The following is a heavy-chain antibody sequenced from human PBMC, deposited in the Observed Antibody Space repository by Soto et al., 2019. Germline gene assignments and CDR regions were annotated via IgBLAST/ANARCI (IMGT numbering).Heavy chain of an antibody. CDR3: ARGASYYDFWSGYYPNYYGMDV. J-gene: IGHJ6*02. CDR1: GFTFSSYE. D-gene: IGHD3-3*01. CDR2: ISSSGSTI. Sequence: ESGGGLVQPGGSLRLSCAASGFTFSSYEMNWVRQAPGKGLEWVSYISSSGSTIYYADSVKGRFTISRDNAKNSLYLQMNSLRAEDTAVYYCARGASYYDFWSGYYPNYYGMDVWGQGTTVTVSS. V-gene: IGHV3-48*03.